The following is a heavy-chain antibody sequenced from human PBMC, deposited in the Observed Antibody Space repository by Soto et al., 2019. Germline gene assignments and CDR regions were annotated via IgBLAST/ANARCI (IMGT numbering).Heavy chain of an antibody. CDR1: GVSITSGAYY. J-gene: IGHJ3*01. Sequence: SETLSLACTLSGVSITSGAYYWTWVRQHPGKGLEWIGYIYYNGNTYFSPSLKSRLTISIDTSKNQFSLKLSSVTAADTAMYYCARARLRAVYAYDFWGQGTMDPVSS. V-gene: IGHV4-31*03. CDR3: ARARLRAVYAYDF. CDR2: IYYNGNT. D-gene: IGHD4-17*01.